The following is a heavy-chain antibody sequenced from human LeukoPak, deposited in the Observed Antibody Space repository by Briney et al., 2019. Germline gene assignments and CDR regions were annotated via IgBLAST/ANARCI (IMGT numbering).Heavy chain of an antibody. CDR1: GFTFSSYG. D-gene: IGHD1-1*01. V-gene: IGHV3-30*03. J-gene: IGHJ4*02. Sequence: GGSLRLSCSASGFTFSSYGMHWVRQAPGKGLEWVAVISSDGTSEYYADSLKGRFTISRDSSKNTLYLQMNSLRVEDTAVYYCARDSWNFWGQGTLVTVSS. CDR2: ISSDGTSE. CDR3: ARDSWNF.